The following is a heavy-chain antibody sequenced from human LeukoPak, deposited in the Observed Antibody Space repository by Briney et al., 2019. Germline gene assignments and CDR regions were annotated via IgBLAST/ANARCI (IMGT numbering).Heavy chain of an antibody. J-gene: IGHJ5*02. D-gene: IGHD2-15*01. Sequence: SETLSLTCTVSGGSISSYYWSWIRQPPGKGLEWIGYIYYSGSTNYNPSLKSRVTISVDTSKNPFSLKLSSVTAADTAVYYCARGGDCSGGSCNNWFDPWGQGTLVTVSS. CDR3: ARGGDCSGGSCNNWFDP. CDR1: GGSISSYY. CDR2: IYYSGST. V-gene: IGHV4-59*01.